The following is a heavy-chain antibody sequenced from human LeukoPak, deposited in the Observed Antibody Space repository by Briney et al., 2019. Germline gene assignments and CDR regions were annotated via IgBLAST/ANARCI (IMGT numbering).Heavy chain of an antibody. CDR1: GGTFSSYA. CDR3: ARGVGYYGSGSYYNEVTNWFDP. J-gene: IGHJ5*02. Sequence: ASVKVSCKASGGTFSSYAISWVRQAPGQGLEWMGGIIPIFGTANHAQKFQGRVTITADESTSTAYMELSRLRSDDTAVYYCARGVGYYGSGSYYNEVTNWFDPWGQGTLVTVSS. D-gene: IGHD3-10*01. CDR2: IIPIFGTA. V-gene: IGHV1-69*13.